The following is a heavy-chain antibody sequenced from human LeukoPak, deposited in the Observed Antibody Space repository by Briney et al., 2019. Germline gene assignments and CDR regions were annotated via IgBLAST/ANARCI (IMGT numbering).Heavy chain of an antibody. CDR2: IAASWSNT. V-gene: IGHV3-64D*09. J-gene: IGHJ1*01. CDR3: APLGRDASNQIRYT. Sequence: GGSLRLSCLVSGFAFSSFGMHCVRQTPGKRPEFVAAIAASWSNTYYTASAKGRFTISRDNSENTLFLQMSSLRPEDTAVPYCAPLGRDASNQIRYTWGQGTLVTVSS. D-gene: IGHD5-24*01. CDR1: GFAFSSFG.